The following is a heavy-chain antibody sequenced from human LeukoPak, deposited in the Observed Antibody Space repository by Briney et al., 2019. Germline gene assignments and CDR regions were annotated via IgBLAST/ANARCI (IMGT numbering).Heavy chain of an antibody. D-gene: IGHD4-17*01. J-gene: IGHJ4*02. CDR2: ISAYNGNT. CDR3: ARDRYGDYPDY. V-gene: IGHV1-18*01. CDR1: GYTLTELS. Sequence: ASVKVSCKVSGYTLTELSMHWVRQAPGKGLEWMGWISAYNGNTNYAQKLQGRVTMTTDTSTSTAYMELRSLRPDDTAVYYCARDRYGDYPDYWGQGTLVTVSS.